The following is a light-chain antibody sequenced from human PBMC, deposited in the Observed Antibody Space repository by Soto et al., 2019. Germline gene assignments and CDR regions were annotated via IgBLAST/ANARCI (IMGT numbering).Light chain of an antibody. J-gene: IGLJ1*01. CDR1: SSDVGGYNY. Sequence: QSALTQPASVSGSPGQSITISCTGTSSDVGGYNYVSWYQQHPGKAPKLMIYAVSNRPSGVSNRFSGSKSGNTASLTISGLQAEDEADYYCSSDTSSSTLLYVFRTGTKLTVL. V-gene: IGLV2-14*01. CDR2: AVS. CDR3: SSDTSSSTLLYV.